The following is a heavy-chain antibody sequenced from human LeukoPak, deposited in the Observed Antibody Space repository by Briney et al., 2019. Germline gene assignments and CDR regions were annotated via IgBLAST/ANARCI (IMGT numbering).Heavy chain of an antibody. V-gene: IGHV3-23*01. J-gene: IGHJ4*02. CDR3: AVDFRVSY. Sequence: GGSLRLSCAASGFTFSSDTMSCVPHAPRRRVWWVSAISGSGSSTYYADSVKGRFTISRNNSKNTLSLQMNSLRAEDTAVYYGAVDFRVSYWGQGTLVTVSA. CDR2: ISGSGSST. CDR1: GFTFSSDT.